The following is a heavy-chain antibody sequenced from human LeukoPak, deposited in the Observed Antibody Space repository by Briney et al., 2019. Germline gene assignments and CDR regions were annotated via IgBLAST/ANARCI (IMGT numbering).Heavy chain of an antibody. Sequence: GGSLRLSCVASGFPFSDYSMHWVRQAPAKGLEWLAYITLTSNFIYYTDSVKGRFTISRDNAKNSLFLQVNSLRAEDTAIYYCARSLLDVWGKGTTVTVSS. V-gene: IGHV3-21*05. CDR1: GFPFSDYS. J-gene: IGHJ6*04. CDR3: ARSLLDV. CDR2: ITLTSNFI.